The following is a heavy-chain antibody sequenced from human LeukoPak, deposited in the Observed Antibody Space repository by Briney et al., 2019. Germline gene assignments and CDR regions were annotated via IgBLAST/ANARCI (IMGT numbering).Heavy chain of an antibody. CDR1: GGSISSYY. CDR2: IYYSGST. CDR3: ARSPTITYYDILTGYFPYYFDY. J-gene: IGHJ4*02. V-gene: IGHV4-59*01. D-gene: IGHD3-9*01. Sequence: PSETLSLTCTVSGGSISSYYWSWIRQPPGKGLEWIGYIYYSGSTNYNPSLKSRVTISVDTSKNQFSLKLSSVTAADTAVYYCARSPTITYYDILTGYFPYYFDYWGQGTLVTVSS.